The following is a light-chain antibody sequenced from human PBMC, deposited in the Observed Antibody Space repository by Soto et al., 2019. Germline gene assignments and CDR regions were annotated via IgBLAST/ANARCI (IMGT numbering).Light chain of an antibody. V-gene: IGKV3-20*01. CDR3: QQYGSSPPIT. Sequence: EIVLTQSPATLSLSPGERATLSCRASQSVSSSYLAWYQQKPGQAPRLLIYGASSRATGIPERFSGSGSGTDFTLTISRLEPEDFAVYYCQQYGSSPPITFGQGTRLEIK. CDR1: QSVSSSY. J-gene: IGKJ5*01. CDR2: GAS.